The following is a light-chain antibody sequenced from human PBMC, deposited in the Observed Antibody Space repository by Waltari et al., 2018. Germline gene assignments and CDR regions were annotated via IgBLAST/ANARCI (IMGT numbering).Light chain of an antibody. CDR2: GAS. CDR1: QSVSSTY. J-gene: IGKJ2*01. V-gene: IGKV3-20*01. CDR3: QQHGSSPRYT. Sequence: IVLTQSPGTLSLSPGETAALSCRASQSVSSTYLAWYQQKPGQPPRLLIFGASSRPAGTPDRFSGSGSGTNFTLTISRLDPEDFAVYYCQQHGSSPRYTFGQGTKLEIK.